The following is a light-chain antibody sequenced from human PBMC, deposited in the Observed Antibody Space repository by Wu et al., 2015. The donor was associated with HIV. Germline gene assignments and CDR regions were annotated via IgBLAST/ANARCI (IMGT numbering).Light chain of an antibody. CDR3: QQYGSSPFT. J-gene: IGKJ3*01. CDR2: GAS. V-gene: IGKV3-20*01. Sequence: EIVLTQSPATLSLSPGERATLSCRASQSLGTNLAWYQQKPGQAPRLLIYGASSRATGIPDRFSGSGSGTDFTLTISRLEPEDFAVYYCQQYGSSPFTFGPGTKVDIK. CDR1: QSLGTN.